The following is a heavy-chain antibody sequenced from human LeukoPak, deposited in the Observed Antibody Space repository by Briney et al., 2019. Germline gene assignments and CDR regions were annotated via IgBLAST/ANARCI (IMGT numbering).Heavy chain of an antibody. CDR2: TFPGDSDT. Sequence: GESLMSFCKGSAYSFTSYWIGSVRQMAGEGLEWLGITFPGDSDTRYSSSFQSEVTTSAGEYISTAYLQWSSLKASDTPVVYCARHRDFYSSSHDAFDIWGQGTMVTVST. J-gene: IGHJ3*02. V-gene: IGHV5-51*01. CDR3: ARHRDFYSSSHDAFDI. CDR1: AYSFTSYW. D-gene: IGHD6-13*01.